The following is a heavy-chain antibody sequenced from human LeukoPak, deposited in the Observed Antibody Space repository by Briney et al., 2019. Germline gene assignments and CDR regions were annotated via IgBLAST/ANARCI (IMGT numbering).Heavy chain of an antibody. D-gene: IGHD3-3*01. Sequence: GASVKVSFKASVYTFTDYYIHWGRQAPRQGLEWMGCIKPQRDDPTYAQKFTGRVTMTRDKSISPAYMELTSLTSHHTAVYYCPRAPLDSWSGNNWFDPWGQGALVSVSS. CDR2: IKPQRDDP. CDR1: VYTFTDYY. J-gene: IGHJ5*02. V-gene: IGHV1-2*02. CDR3: PRAPLDSWSGNNWFDP.